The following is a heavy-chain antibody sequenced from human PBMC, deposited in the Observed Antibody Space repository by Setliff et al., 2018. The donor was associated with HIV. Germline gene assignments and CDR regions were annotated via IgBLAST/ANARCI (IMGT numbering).Heavy chain of an antibody. Sequence: PSETLSLTCTVSGGSMASSNYYWGWIRQSPGRGLEWIESISSSGSTTYHPSLRSRVTVSAATSKNQFSLKLTSVTAADTAVYFCARDPHYFDTSGHYSWFYFDYWGQGTLVTVSS. CDR1: GGSMASSNYY. CDR3: ARDPHYFDTSGHYSWFYFDY. J-gene: IGHJ4*02. CDR2: ISSSGST. V-gene: IGHV4-39*07. D-gene: IGHD3-22*01.